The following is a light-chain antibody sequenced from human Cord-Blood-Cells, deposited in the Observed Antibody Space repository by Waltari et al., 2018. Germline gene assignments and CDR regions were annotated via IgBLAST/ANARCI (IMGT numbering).Light chain of an antibody. CDR2: AAS. Sequence: DIQMTQSPSSLSASVGDRVTITCRASQSISSYLNWYQQKPGKAPKLLIYAASSLQSGVPSRFSDRGSGTDFTLTISSLQPEDFATYYCQQSYSTPPWTFGQGTKVEIK. J-gene: IGKJ1*01. V-gene: IGKV1-39*01. CDR3: QQSYSTPPWT. CDR1: QSISSY.